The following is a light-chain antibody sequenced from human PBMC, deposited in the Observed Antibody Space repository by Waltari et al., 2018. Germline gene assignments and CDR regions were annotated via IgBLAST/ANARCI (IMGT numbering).Light chain of an antibody. J-gene: IGLJ3*02. Sequence: QSVLTQPPSMSGAPGQRVPISCTGCSSNTAAGHDVPRYQAFPGTAPKIRNYGNNHRPSGVPDRFSGSKSDTSASLAIGGLQAEDEADYYCQSFDIRLSGGVVFGGGTKVTVL. V-gene: IGLV1-40*01. CDR2: GNN. CDR1: SSNTAAGHD. CDR3: QSFDIRLSGGVV.